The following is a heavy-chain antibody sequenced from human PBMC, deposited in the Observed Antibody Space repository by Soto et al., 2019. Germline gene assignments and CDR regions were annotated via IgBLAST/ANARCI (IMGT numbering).Heavy chain of an antibody. CDR1: GGSISSYY. V-gene: IGHV4-4*07. CDR3: ARDNPNMASATFDY. J-gene: IGHJ4*02. Sequence: SETLSLTCTVSGGSISSYYWSWIRQPAVKRLEWIGLIYPSGSTNYNPSLKSRVTMSIGTSKNQFSLKLTSVTAADTAVYFCARDNPNMASATFDYWGQGTLVTVSS. CDR2: IYPSGST. D-gene: IGHD2-8*01.